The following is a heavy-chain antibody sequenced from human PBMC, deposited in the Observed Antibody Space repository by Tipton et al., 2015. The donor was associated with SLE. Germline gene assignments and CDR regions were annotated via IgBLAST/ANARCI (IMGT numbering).Heavy chain of an antibody. D-gene: IGHD2/OR15-2a*01. CDR2: IYHRGNT. Sequence: TLSLTCGVYGGAFSAYYWGWIRQPPGKGLEWIGSIYHRGNTYYNPSLKSRVTISVDTSKNQFSLKLSSVTAADTAVYYCARGPVSYFDYWGQGTLVTVSS. V-gene: IGHV4-34*01. J-gene: IGHJ4*02. CDR1: GGAFSAYY. CDR3: ARGPVSYFDY.